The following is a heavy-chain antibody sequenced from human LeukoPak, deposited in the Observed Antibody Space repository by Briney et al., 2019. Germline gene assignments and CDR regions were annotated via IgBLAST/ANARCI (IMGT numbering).Heavy chain of an antibody. CDR1: GFIFSDHY. Sequence: PGGSLRLSCAASGFIFSDHYMDWVRQAPGKGLEWVGRAKNKVNSYTTIYAASVKGRFTTKNSLYLQMNSLKTEDTAVYYCVRLTLDTVYSYYYYMDVWGKGTTVTVSS. J-gene: IGHJ6*03. D-gene: IGHD2-2*02. V-gene: IGHV3-72*01. CDR2: AKNKVNSYTT. CDR3: VRLTLDTVYSYYYYMDV.